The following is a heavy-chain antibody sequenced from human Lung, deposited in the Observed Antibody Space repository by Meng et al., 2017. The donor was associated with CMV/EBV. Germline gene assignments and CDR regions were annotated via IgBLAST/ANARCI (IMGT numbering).Heavy chain of an antibody. CDR1: VYSXTTYD. J-gene: IGHJ6*02. D-gene: IGHD2-2*01. V-gene: IGHV1-8*01. CDR3: ARTRIEVEPDGRKIKYHTYGMDV. CDR2: MNPNSGNT. Sequence: ASXXVSXXPSVYSXTTYDINWVRQATGQGLEWMGWMNPNSGNTGYAQEFQGRVTLTRVTSISTAYMQLSSLTSDATAVYYCARTRIEVEPDGRKIKYHTYGMDVXGQGXTVTVSS.